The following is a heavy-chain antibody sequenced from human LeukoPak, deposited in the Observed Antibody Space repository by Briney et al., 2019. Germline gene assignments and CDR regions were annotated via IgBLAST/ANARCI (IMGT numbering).Heavy chain of an antibody. CDR3: ARTLMSFDI. V-gene: IGHV4-59*01. CDR2: IYYSGST. Sequence: PETLSLTCTVSGGSISSYYWSWIRQPPGKGLEWIGYIYYSGSTNYNPSLKSRVTISVDTSKNQFSLKLSSVTAADTAVYYCARTLMSFDIWGQGTMVTVSS. J-gene: IGHJ3*02. CDR1: GGSISSYY. D-gene: IGHD3-16*01.